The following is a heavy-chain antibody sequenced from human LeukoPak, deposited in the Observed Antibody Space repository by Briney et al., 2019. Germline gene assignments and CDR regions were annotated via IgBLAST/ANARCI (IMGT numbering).Heavy chain of an antibody. CDR1: GFAFSTYG. D-gene: IGHD4-17*01. CDR3: SRRRRGDYDEDFHCGMDV. CDR2: IWFDGSNQ. Sequence: GGSLRLSCAASGFAFSTYGVHWVRQAPGKGLEWVAVIWFDGSNQYYADSVRGRFTISRDNSKNTVYLQMNSLRAEDTAVYYCSRRRRGDYDEDFHCGMDVWGQGTTVTVSS. J-gene: IGHJ6*02. V-gene: IGHV3-33*01.